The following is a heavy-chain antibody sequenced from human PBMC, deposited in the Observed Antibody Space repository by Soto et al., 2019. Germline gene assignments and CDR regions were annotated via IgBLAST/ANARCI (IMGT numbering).Heavy chain of an antibody. J-gene: IGHJ3*01. CDR2: IHWNGDK. Sequence: QITLKESGPALVRPTQTLTLTCTYSGFSLTTGGEAVGWIRQPPGKALEWLALIHWNGDKHYNPSLKSRLTVTGDTSRNEVVLSMTNVDPVDTGTYYCAHGPGRIAVPGTRAFHFWGRGTLVTVSS. CDR3: AHGPGRIAVPGTRAFHF. D-gene: IGHD6-19*01. V-gene: IGHV2-5*01. CDR1: GFSLTTGGEA.